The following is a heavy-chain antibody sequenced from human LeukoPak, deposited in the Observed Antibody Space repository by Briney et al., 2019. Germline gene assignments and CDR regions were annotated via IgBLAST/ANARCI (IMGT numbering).Heavy chain of an antibody. CDR2: ISSSSSYI. V-gene: IGHV3-21*01. D-gene: IGHD6-13*01. CDR3: ARHGGDSSWFDY. J-gene: IGHJ4*02. CDR1: GFTFSSYS. Sequence: PGGSLRLSCAASGFTFSSYSLNWVRQAPGKGLEWVSSISSSSSYIYYADSVKGRFTISRDNAKNSLYLQMNSLRAEDTAVYYCARHGGDSSWFDYWGQGTLVTVSS.